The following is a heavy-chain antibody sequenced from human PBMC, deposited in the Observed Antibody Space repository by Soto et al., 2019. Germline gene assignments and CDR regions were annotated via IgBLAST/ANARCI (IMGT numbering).Heavy chain of an antibody. CDR2: INPGNVNT. CDR3: STPPY. CDR1: GYTFTSYA. Sequence: VQLVQSGAESKKPGAPQRNSRKACGYTFTSYAMHWVRHAPGQRHEWIEWINPGNVNTKYSQKFQGRVTITRDTYASTTDMELSSRRHEDTAVYYCSTPPYCGQGTQVTVSS. V-gene: IGHV1-3*01. J-gene: IGHJ4*02.